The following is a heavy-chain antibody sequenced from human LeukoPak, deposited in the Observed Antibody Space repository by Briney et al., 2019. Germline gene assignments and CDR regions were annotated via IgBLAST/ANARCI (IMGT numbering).Heavy chain of an antibody. J-gene: IGHJ4*02. D-gene: IGHD6-6*01. V-gene: IGHV3-74*03. CDR1: GFTFSSYW. CDR3: VRRQTSTSGFDH. Sequence: GGSPRLSCAASGFTFSSYWMHWVRQAPGKGLVWVSRINSDGSSTKYADSVKGRSTISRDNAKNTLYLQMNSLRAEDTALYYCVRRQTSTSGFDHWGQGTLVTVSS. CDR2: INSDGSST.